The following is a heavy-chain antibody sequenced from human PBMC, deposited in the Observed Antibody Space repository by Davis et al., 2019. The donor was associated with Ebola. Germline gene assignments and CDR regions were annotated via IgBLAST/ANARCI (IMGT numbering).Heavy chain of an antibody. CDR3: ARSLYYYDSSGSPRYYFDY. D-gene: IGHD3-22*01. CDR1: GFTFSSYW. CDR2: INSDGSST. V-gene: IGHV3-74*01. Sequence: HTGGSLRLSCAASGFTFSSYWMHWVRQAPGKGLVWVSRINSDGSSTSYADSVKVRFTISRDNAKNTLYLQMNSLRAEDTAVYYCARSLYYYDSSGSPRYYFDYWGQGTLVTVSS. J-gene: IGHJ4*02.